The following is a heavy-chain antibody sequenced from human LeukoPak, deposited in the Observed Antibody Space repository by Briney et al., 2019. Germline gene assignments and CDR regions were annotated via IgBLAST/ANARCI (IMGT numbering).Heavy chain of an antibody. V-gene: IGHV1-3*01. CDR1: GYTFTSYA. CDR2: INAGNGNT. CDR3: ARPGLLWFGELFRKEVPYYFDY. J-gene: IGHJ4*02. Sequence: ASVKVSCKASGYTFTSYAMHWVRQAPGQRLEWMGWINAGNGNTKYSQEFQGRVTMTTDTSTSTAYMELRSLRSDDTAVYYYARPGLLWFGELFRKEVPYYFDYWGQGTLVTVSS. D-gene: IGHD3-10*01.